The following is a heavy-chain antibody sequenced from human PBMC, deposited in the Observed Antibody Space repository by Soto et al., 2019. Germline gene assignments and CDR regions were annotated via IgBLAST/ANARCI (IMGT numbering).Heavy chain of an antibody. D-gene: IGHD5-12*01. CDR3: ANGGGYDVTGYYYGIDV. J-gene: IGHJ6*02. Sequence: AGGSLRLSCAASRFTFNSYAMTWVRQAPGKGLEWVSSLRGSGASTYYADSVKGRFTISRDNSRNTVYLQMSSLRAEDTAVYYCANGGGYDVTGYYYGIDVWGQGTTVTVSS. CDR2: LRGSGAST. V-gene: IGHV3-23*01. CDR1: RFTFNSYA.